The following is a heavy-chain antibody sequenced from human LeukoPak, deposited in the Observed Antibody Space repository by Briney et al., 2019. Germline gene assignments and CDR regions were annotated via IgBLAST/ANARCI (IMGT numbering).Heavy chain of an antibody. CDR3: AKDRDYSGSYGYFDY. Sequence: GGSLRLSCAASGFTFSSYAMSWVRQAPGKGLEWVSAISGSGGSTYYGDSVKGRFTISRDNSKNTLYLQMNSLRAEDTAVYYCAKDRDYSGSYGYFDYWGQGTLVTVSS. CDR2: ISGSGGST. D-gene: IGHD1-26*01. J-gene: IGHJ4*02. V-gene: IGHV3-23*01. CDR1: GFTFSSYA.